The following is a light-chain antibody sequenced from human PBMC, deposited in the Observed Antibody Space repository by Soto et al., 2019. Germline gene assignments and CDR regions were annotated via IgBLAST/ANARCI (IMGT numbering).Light chain of an antibody. CDR1: QTISSW. V-gene: IGKV1-5*03. Sequence: DIQMTQSPSTLSGSVGDRVTITCRASQTISSWLAWYQQKPGKAPKLLIYKASTLKSGVPSRFSGSGSGTEFTLTISSLQPDDFATYYCQHYNSYSEAFGQGTRGIS. J-gene: IGKJ1*01. CDR3: QHYNSYSEA. CDR2: KAS.